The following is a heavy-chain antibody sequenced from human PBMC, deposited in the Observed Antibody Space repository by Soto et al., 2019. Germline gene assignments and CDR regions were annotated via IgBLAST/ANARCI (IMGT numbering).Heavy chain of an antibody. V-gene: IGHV4-59*01. CDR3: ARYGDYAYFDY. J-gene: IGHJ4*02. CDR2: IYYSGST. CDR1: GGSISSYY. Sequence: SETLSLTCTVSGGSISSYYWSWIRQPRGKGLEWIGYIYYSGSTNYNPSLKSRVTISVDTSKNQFSLKLSSVTAADTAVYYCARYGDYAYFDYWGQGTLVTVSS. D-gene: IGHD4-17*01.